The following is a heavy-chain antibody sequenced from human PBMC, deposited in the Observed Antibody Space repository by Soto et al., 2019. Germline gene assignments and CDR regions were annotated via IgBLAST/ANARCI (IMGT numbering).Heavy chain of an antibody. V-gene: IGHV3-7*01. J-gene: IGHJ3*02. D-gene: IGHD3-10*01. Sequence: PGGSLRVSCAASGFIFSSYWMSWVRQAPWKGLEWVANIKQDGSEKYYVDSVKGRFTISRDNAKNSLYLQMNSLRAEDTAVYYCARDLLLWFGEVKGGAFDSWGQGTMVTVS. CDR1: GFIFSSYW. CDR3: ARDLLLWFGEVKGGAFDS. CDR2: IKQDGSEK.